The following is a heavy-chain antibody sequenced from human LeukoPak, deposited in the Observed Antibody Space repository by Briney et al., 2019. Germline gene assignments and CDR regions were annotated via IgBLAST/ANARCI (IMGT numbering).Heavy chain of an antibody. CDR1: GGSITSYY. Sequence: SETLSLTCTVSGGSITSYYWGWIRQPPGKGLEWIGSIYYSGSTYYNPSLKSRVTISVDTSKNQFSLKLSSVTAADTAVYYCARYGGSRLYDYVWGSYRHDAFDIWGQGTMVTVSS. CDR2: IYYSGST. CDR3: ARYGGSRLYDYVWGSYRHDAFDI. V-gene: IGHV4-39*01. D-gene: IGHD3-16*02. J-gene: IGHJ3*02.